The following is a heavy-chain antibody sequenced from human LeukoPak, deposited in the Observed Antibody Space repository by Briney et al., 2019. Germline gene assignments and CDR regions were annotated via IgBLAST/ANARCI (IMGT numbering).Heavy chain of an antibody. V-gene: IGHV3-21*05. D-gene: IGHD5-12*01. Sequence: GGSLRLSCAASGFTFSSYSMNWVRQAPGKGLEWVLYISSSSSIRYYADSMKGRFTISRDNAKNSLYLQMNSLRAEDTAVYYCARVEGNIVTTTEGYFDYWGQGTLVTVSS. CDR1: GFTFSSYS. CDR2: ISSSSSIR. CDR3: ARVEGNIVTTTEGYFDY. J-gene: IGHJ4*02.